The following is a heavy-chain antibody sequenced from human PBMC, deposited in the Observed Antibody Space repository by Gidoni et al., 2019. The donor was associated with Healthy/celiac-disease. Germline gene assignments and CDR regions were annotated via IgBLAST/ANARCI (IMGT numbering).Heavy chain of an antibody. V-gene: IGHV3-23*01. D-gene: IGHD3-16*02. J-gene: IGHJ3*02. CDR1: GFTFRSYA. CDR3: AKDSPASLAFDI. CDR2: ISGSGGST. Sequence: EVQLLESGGGLVQPGGSLRLSCDASGFTFRSYAMSWVRQAPGKGLEWVSAISGSGGSTYYADSVKCRFTISRDNSKNTLYLQMNSLRAEDTAVYYCAKDSPASLAFDIWGQGTMVTGSS.